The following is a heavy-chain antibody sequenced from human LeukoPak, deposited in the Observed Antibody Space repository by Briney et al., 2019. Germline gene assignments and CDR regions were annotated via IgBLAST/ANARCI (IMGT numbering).Heavy chain of an antibody. D-gene: IGHD1-26*01. Sequence: GASVTVSCKASGYTFTSYGISWVRQAPGQGLEWMGWISAYNGNTDNAQKLQGRVTMTTDTSTSTAYMELRSLRSDDTAVYYCARRAYSGSYYNYWGQGTLVTVSS. CDR3: ARRAYSGSYYNY. CDR2: ISAYNGNT. J-gene: IGHJ4*02. CDR1: GYTFTSYG. V-gene: IGHV1-18*01.